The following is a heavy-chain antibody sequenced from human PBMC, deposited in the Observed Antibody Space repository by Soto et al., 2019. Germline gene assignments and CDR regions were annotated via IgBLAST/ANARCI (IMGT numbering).Heavy chain of an antibody. CDR2: IYYSGST. J-gene: IGHJ6*02. V-gene: IGHV4-31*03. Sequence: SETLSLTCTVSGGSISSGGYYWSWIRQHPGKGLEWIGYIYYSGSTYYNPSLKSRVTISVDTSKNQFSLKLSSVTAADTAVYYCARAQDRYYYGMDVWGQGTTVTVS. CDR3: ARAQDRYYYGMDV. CDR1: GGSISSGGYY.